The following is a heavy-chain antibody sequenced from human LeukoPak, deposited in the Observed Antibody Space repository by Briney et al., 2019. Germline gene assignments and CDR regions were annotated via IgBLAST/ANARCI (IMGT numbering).Heavy chain of an antibody. V-gene: IGHV1-69*01. J-gene: IGHJ4*02. Sequence: ASVKVSCKASGGTFSSYAISWVRQAPGQGLEWMGGIIPIFGTANYAQKFQGRVTITADESTSTAYMELSSLRSDDTAVYYCARGQMVVTATLWYFDFWGQGTLVTVSS. D-gene: IGHD2-21*02. CDR1: GGTFSSYA. CDR2: IIPIFGTA. CDR3: ARGQMVVTATLWYFDF.